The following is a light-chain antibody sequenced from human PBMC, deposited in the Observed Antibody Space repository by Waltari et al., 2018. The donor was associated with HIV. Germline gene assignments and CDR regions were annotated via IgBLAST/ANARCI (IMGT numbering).Light chain of an antibody. CDR3: EQIYTFPLFT. CDR2: SAT. CDR1: QTIGDY. Sequence: DIQLTQSPSPLSASVVARAPITCRASQTIGDYVNWYQQKPGKPPKLLIYSATSLQPGVPSRFSGSGSGTDFALTISSLQPEDFAIYYCEQIYTFPLFTFGPATKVDIK. J-gene: IGKJ3*01. V-gene: IGKV1-39*01.